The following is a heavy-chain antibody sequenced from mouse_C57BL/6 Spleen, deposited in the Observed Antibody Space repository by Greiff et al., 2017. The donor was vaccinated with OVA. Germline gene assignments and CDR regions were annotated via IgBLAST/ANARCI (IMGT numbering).Heavy chain of an antibody. CDR2: IYPGDGDT. CDR3: AREQGVFDY. Sequence: QVQLQQSGPELVKPGASVKISCKASGYAFSSSWMNWVKQRPGKGLEWIGRIYPGDGDTNYNGKFKGKATLTADKSSSTAYMQLSSLTSEDSAVYFCAREQGVFDYWGQGTTLTVSS. CDR1: GYAFSSSW. V-gene: IGHV1-82*01. J-gene: IGHJ2*01.